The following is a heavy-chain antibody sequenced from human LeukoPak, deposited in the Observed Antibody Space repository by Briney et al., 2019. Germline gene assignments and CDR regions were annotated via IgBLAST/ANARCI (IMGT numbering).Heavy chain of an antibody. V-gene: IGHV4-31*03. Sequence: PSQTLSLTCTVSGGSISSGDYYWSWIRQHPGKGLDWIGYMFYSGSTYYNPSLKSRVTISVDTSKNQFSLKLSSVTAADTALYYCARRRGSGWNFDFWGQGTLVTVST. D-gene: IGHD6-19*01. CDR1: GGSISSGDYY. J-gene: IGHJ4*02. CDR2: MFYSGST. CDR3: ARRRGSGWNFDF.